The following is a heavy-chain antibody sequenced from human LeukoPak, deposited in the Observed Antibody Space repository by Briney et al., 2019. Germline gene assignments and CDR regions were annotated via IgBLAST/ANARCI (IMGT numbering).Heavy chain of an antibody. J-gene: IGHJ1*01. D-gene: IGHD6-19*01. Sequence: ASVKVSCKASGYTFTSYDINWVRQATGQGLEWMGWMNPNSGNTGYAQKFQGRVTMTRNTSISTAYMELSSLRSEDTAVYYCARGGPVANTLGYFQHWGQGTLVTVSS. CDR2: MNPNSGNT. CDR3: ARGGPVANTLGYFQH. CDR1: GYTFTSYD. V-gene: IGHV1-8*01.